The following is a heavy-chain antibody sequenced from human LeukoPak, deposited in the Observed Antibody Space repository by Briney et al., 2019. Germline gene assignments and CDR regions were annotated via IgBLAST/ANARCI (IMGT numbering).Heavy chain of an antibody. V-gene: IGHV1-2*02. D-gene: IGHD3-22*01. CDR2: INPNSGST. J-gene: IGHJ4*02. CDR3: ARVLRYYYDSSGAYDY. Sequence: ASVKVSCKASGYTFTGYYMHWVRQAPGQGLEWMGWINPNSGSTNYAQKFQGRVTMTRDTSISTAYMELSRLRSDDTAVYYCARVLRYYYDSSGAYDYWGQGTLVTVSS. CDR1: GYTFTGYY.